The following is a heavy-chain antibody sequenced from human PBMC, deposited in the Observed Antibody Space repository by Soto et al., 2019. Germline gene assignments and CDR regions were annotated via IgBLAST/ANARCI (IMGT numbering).Heavy chain of an antibody. CDR1: GFTLISHS. Sequence: GGSLRLSCAASGFTLISHSINWVRQAPGKGLEWVSSINGGSDYIYYADSVKGRFTISRDNAKNSVYLQMNSLRAEDTAVYYCVRESDESFDYWAQGNLVTVSS. CDR2: INGGSDYI. J-gene: IGHJ4*02. V-gene: IGHV3-21*01. CDR3: VRESDESFDY.